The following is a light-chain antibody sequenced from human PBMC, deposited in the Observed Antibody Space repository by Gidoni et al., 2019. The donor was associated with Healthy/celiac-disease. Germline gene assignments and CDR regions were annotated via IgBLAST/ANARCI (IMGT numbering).Light chain of an antibody. Sequence: DIQMTQSPSSLSASVGDRVTLPFRASQSISSYLTWYHQKPGKAPTLLIYAASSLHSGVPSRFSGSGYGTDFTLTISSLQTEDFATYYCQQSYSTPLTFGGGTKVEIK. CDR1: QSISSY. CDR3: QQSYSTPLT. CDR2: AAS. V-gene: IGKV1-39*01. J-gene: IGKJ4*01.